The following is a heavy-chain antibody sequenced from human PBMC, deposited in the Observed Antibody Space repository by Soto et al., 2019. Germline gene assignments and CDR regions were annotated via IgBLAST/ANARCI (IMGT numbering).Heavy chain of an antibody. J-gene: IGHJ6*02. CDR1: GGSISSSNW. V-gene: IGHV4-4*02. CDR2: IYHSGST. CDR3: ARDNGGVGLEWVIQWDV. Sequence: QVQLQESGPGLVKPSGTLSLTCAVSGGSISSSNWWSWVRQPPGKGLEWIGEIYHSGSTNYNPSLKNRVTRSVDNTKNQFTLKLSSVPVTVTAVYYWARDNGGVGLEWVIQWDVWGQGTTVTVSS. D-gene: IGHD3-3*01.